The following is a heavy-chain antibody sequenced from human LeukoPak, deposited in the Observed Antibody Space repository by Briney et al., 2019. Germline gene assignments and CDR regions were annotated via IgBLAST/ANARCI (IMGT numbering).Heavy chain of an antibody. CDR3: ARDRGGWNY. J-gene: IGHJ4*02. CDR1: GGSASSGSYY. V-gene: IGHV4-61*01. Sequence: SETLSLTCTVSGGSASSGSYYWSWIRQPPGKGLEWIGYIYYSGSTNYNPSLKSRVTISVDTSKNQFSLKLSSVTAADTAVHYCARDRGGWNYWGQGTLVTVSS. D-gene: IGHD6-19*01. CDR2: IYYSGST.